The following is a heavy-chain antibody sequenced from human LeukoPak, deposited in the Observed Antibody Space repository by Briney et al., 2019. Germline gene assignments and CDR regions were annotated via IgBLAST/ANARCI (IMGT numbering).Heavy chain of an antibody. CDR2: TYYRSKWHN. Sequence: SQTLSLTCAISGASVSTNSAAWNWVRQSPSRGLEWLGRTYYRSKWHNDYAVSVKSRISINPDTSKNQLSLQLNSVTPEDTAVYYCAREGPDAFDIWGQGTMVTVSS. J-gene: IGHJ3*02. CDR3: AREGPDAFDI. CDR1: GASVSTNSAA. V-gene: IGHV6-1*01.